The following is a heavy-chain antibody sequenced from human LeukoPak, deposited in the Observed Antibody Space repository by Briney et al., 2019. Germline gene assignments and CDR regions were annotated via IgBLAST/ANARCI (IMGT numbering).Heavy chain of an antibody. J-gene: IGHJ6*02. CDR3: AGVGVLLWFGELTPGGGKHGMDV. CDR2: LYYSGST. D-gene: IGHD3-10*01. CDR1: GGSISSYY. V-gene: IGHV4-59*01. Sequence: SETLSLTCTVSGGSISSYYWSWIRQPPGKGVEWIGYLYYSGSTNYNPSLKSRVTISVDTSKHQFSLKLSSVTAADTAVYYCAGVGVLLWFGELTPGGGKHGMDVWGQGTTVTVSS.